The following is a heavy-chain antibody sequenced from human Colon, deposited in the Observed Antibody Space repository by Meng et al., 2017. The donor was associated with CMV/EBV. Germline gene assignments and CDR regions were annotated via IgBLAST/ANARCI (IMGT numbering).Heavy chain of an antibody. CDR2: ISSYNGNT. V-gene: IGHV1-18*04. Sequence: ASAFPFTSYSFTCVRQAPGQGLEWLGWISSYNGNTNYAQIVQGRVTMTTDPSTTTAYMELTDLRSDDTAVYYCARLNGGNSGDWFDPWGQGTLVTVSS. D-gene: IGHD4-23*01. CDR1: AFPFTSYS. CDR3: ARLNGGNSGDWFDP. J-gene: IGHJ5*02.